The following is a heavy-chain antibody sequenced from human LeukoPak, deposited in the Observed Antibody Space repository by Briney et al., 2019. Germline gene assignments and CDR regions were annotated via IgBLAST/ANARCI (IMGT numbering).Heavy chain of an antibody. CDR2: ISGSGVTM. Sequence: GSQTVSCAASGFTFSSYEMNWVRQAPGRGLEWVSYISGSGVTMYYADSVKGRFTISRDDAKNSLYLQMNSLRAEDTAVYYCAREDIRLDYFDYWGQGTLVTVSS. D-gene: IGHD6-19*01. CDR1: GFTFSSYE. J-gene: IGHJ4*02. V-gene: IGHV3-48*03. CDR3: AREDIRLDYFDY.